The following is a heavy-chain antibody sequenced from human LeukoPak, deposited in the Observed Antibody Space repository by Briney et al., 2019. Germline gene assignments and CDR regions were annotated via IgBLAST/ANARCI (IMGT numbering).Heavy chain of an antibody. CDR3: ARGYYYRT. CDR1: GGSVGTASY. J-gene: IGHJ4*02. Sequence: PSETLSLTCTVSGGSVGTASYWTWIRRPAGKGLEWIGRIYADGSSTYNPSLKSRVTILVDTSKNQFSLRLSSMTAADTAVYYCARGYYYRTWGLGTLVTVSS. D-gene: IGHD3-10*01. CDR2: IYADGSS. V-gene: IGHV4-61*02.